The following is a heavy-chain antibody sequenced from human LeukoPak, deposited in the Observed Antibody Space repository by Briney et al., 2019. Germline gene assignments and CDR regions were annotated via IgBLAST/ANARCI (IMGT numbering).Heavy chain of an antibody. V-gene: IGHV4-59*01. D-gene: IGHD5-18*01. J-gene: IGHJ6*03. CDR3: ARTTEGGYSYGYFYYYYMDV. Sequence: SETLSLTCTVSGGSISSYYWSWIRQPPGKGLEWIGYIYYSGSTNYKSSLKSRVTISVDTSKNQFSLKLSSVTAADTAVYYSARTTEGGYSYGYFYYYYMDVWGKGTTVTISS. CDR2: IYYSGST. CDR1: GGSISSYY.